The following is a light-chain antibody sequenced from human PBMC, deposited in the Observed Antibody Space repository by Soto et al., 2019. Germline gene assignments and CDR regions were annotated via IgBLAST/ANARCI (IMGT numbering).Light chain of an antibody. J-gene: IGLJ1*01. V-gene: IGLV2-14*03. CDR1: SSDVGGSNY. Sequence: QSALTQPASVSGSPGQSITISCTGTSSDVGGSNYVSWYQQHSGKAPKLIIFDVSHRPSGLSTRFSGSKSVNTASLTISGLQPEDEAVYYCSSYASSNYVFGTGTKVTVL. CDR3: SSYASSNYV. CDR2: DVS.